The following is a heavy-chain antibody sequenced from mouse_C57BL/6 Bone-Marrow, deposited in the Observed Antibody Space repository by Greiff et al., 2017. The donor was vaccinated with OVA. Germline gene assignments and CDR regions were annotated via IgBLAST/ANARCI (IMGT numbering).Heavy chain of an antibody. D-gene: IGHD2-4*01. V-gene: IGHV5-6*01. CDR2: ISSGGSYT. Sequence: EVHLVESGGDLVKPGGSLKLSCAASGFTFSSYGMSWVRQTPDKRLEWVATISSGGSYTYYPDNVKGRFTISRDNAKNTLYLQMSSLKSEDTAMYYCARRDYDADYFDYWGQGTTLTVSS. CDR3: ARRDYDADYFDY. CDR1: GFTFSSYG. J-gene: IGHJ2*01.